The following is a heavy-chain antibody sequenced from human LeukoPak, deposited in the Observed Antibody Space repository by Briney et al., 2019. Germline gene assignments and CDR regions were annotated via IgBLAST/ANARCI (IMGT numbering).Heavy chain of an antibody. CDR3: ARDLSLENYFDSSGYYTITPHYFDY. CDR2: ISAYNDNT. CDR1: GYTFTSYG. D-gene: IGHD3-22*01. V-gene: IGHV1-18*01. Sequence: ASVRVSCKASGYTFTSYGISWVRQAPGQGLEWMGWISAYNDNTNYAQKFQGRVTMTTDTSTSTAYMELRSLRSDDTAVYYCARDLSLENYFDSSGYYTITPHYFDYWGQGTLVTVSS. J-gene: IGHJ4*02.